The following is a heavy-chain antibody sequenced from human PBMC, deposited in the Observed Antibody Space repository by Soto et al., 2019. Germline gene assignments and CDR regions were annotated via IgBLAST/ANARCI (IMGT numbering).Heavy chain of an antibody. V-gene: IGHV4-38-2*02. CDR2: IYHSGST. CDR1: GYSISSGYY. CDR3: ARDTVRGAPYYYGMDV. Sequence: PSETLSLTCAVSGYSISSGYYWGWIRQPPGKGLEWIGSIYHSGSTYYNPSLKSRVTISVDTSKNQFSLKLSSVTAADTAVYYCARDTVRGAPYYYGMDVWGQGTTVTVS. J-gene: IGHJ6*02. D-gene: IGHD1-26*01.